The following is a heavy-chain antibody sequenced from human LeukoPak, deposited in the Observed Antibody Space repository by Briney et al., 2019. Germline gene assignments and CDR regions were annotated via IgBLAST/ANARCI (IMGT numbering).Heavy chain of an antibody. CDR3: ARARDIVVTRNDY. CDR1: GFTFSSYS. CDR2: ISSSSSYI. J-gene: IGHJ4*02. V-gene: IGHV3-21*01. Sequence: GGSLRLSCAASGFTFSSYSMNWVRQAPGKGLEWVSSISSSSSYIYYADSVKGRFTISRDNAKNSLYLQMNSLRAEDTAVYYCARARDIVVTRNDYWGQGTLVTVSS. D-gene: IGHD5-12*01.